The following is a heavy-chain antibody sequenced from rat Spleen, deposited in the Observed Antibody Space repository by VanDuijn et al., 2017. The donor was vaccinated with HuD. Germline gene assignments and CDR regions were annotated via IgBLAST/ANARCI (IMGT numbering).Heavy chain of an antibody. CDR1: GYSITSNY. CDR2: ISYSGST. CDR3: VRHPPGYKGVMDA. Sequence: EVQLQESGPGLVKPSQSLSLTCSVTGYSITSNYWGWIRKFPGNKMEWMGYISYSGSTSYNPSLKSRISITRDTSKNQFFLQLNSVTTEDTATYYCVRHPPGYKGVMDAWGQGASVTVSS. V-gene: IGHV3-1*01. D-gene: IGHD1-4*01. J-gene: IGHJ4*01.